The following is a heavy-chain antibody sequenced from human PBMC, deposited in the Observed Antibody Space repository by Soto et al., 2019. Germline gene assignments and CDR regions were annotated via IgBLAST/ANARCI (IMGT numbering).Heavy chain of an antibody. Sequence: ASVKVSCKASGYTFTSYGISWVRQAPGQGLEWMGWISAYNGNTNYAQKLQGRVTMTTDTSTSTAYMELRSLRSDDTAVYYCATFRKRGYYDSSGYYPFDYWGQGTLVTVSS. V-gene: IGHV1-18*01. CDR2: ISAYNGNT. J-gene: IGHJ4*02. CDR1: GYTFTSYG. D-gene: IGHD3-22*01. CDR3: ATFRKRGYYDSSGYYPFDY.